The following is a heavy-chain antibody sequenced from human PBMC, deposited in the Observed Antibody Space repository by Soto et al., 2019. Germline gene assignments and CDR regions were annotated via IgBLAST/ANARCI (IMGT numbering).Heavy chain of an antibody. V-gene: IGHV1-69*06. D-gene: IGHD3-3*01. Sequence: QVQLVQSGAEVKKPGSSVKVSCKASGGTFCSYAISWVRQAHGQGLEWMGGIIPIFGTANYAQKFQGRVTITADKSTSTAYMELSSLRSEDTAVYYCAGLYYDFWSGYFTYFDYWGQGTLVTVSS. CDR2: IIPIFGTA. J-gene: IGHJ4*02. CDR1: GGTFCSYA. CDR3: AGLYYDFWSGYFTYFDY.